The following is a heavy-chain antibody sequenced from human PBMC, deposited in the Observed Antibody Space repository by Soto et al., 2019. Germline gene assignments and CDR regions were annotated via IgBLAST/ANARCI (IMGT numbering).Heavy chain of an antibody. D-gene: IGHD3-10*01. CDR1: GYTFTSYG. V-gene: IGHV1-18*01. CDR2: ISAYNGNT. J-gene: IGHJ4*02. Sequence: QVQLVQSGAEVKKRGASVKVSCKASGYTFTSYGISWVRQAPGQGLEWMGWISAYNGNTNYAQKLQGRVTMTADTSTSTAYMELRSLRSEDTAVYYCARDMYYYGSGSYYSGIDYWGQGTLVTVSS. CDR3: ARDMYYYGSGSYYSGIDY.